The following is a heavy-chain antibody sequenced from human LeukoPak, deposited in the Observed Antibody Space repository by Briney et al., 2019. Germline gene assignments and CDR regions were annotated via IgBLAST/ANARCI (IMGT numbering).Heavy chain of an antibody. V-gene: IGHV1-8*01. CDR2: MNPNSGNT. CDR1: GYTFTSYD. Sequence: GASVKVSCKASGYTFTSYDINWVRQATGQGLEWMGWMNPNSGNTGYAQKFQGRVTMTRNTSISTAYMELSSLRSEDTAVYYCARGRITMVRGADYMDVWGKGTTVTISS. CDR3: ARGRITMVRGADYMDV. J-gene: IGHJ6*03. D-gene: IGHD3-10*01.